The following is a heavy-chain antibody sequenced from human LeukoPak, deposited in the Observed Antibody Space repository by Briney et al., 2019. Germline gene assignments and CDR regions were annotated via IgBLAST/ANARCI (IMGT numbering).Heavy chain of an antibody. CDR3: ARDGGYYDSSGSEDGH. CDR2: IIPIFGTA. CDR1: GGTFSSYA. D-gene: IGHD3-22*01. J-gene: IGHJ4*02. Sequence: ASVKVSCKASGGTFSSYAISWVRQAPGQGLEWMGGIIPIFGTANYAQKFQGRVTITADKSTSTAYMELSSLRSEDTAVYYCARDGGYYDSSGSEDGHWGQGTLVTVSS. V-gene: IGHV1-69*06.